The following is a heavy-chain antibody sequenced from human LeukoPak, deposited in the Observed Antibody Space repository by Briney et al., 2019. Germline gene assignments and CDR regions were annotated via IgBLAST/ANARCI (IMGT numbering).Heavy chain of an antibody. Sequence: SETLSLTCTVSGGSISSYYWSWIRQPPGKGLEWIGYIYYSGSTNYNPSLKSRVTISVDTSKNQFSLKLSSVTAADTAVYYCARGKRGYSYGYSFYYYYYMDVWGKGTTVTVSS. V-gene: IGHV4-59*12. CDR2: IYYSGST. CDR3: ARGKRGYSYGYSFYYYYYMDV. J-gene: IGHJ6*03. D-gene: IGHD5-18*01. CDR1: GGSISSYY.